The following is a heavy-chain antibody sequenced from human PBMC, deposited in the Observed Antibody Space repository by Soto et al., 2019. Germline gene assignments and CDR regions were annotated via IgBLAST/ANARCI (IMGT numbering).Heavy chain of an antibody. V-gene: IGHV5-51*01. CDR3: ARRSRGATRLVAFDI. CDR1: GYSFTSYW. CDR2: IYPGDSDT. Sequence: GESLKISCKGSGYSFTSYWIGWVRQMPGKGLEWMGIIYPGDSDTRYSPSFQGQVTISADKSISTAYLQWSSLKASDTAMYYCARRSRGATRLVAFDIWGQGTMVTVSS. J-gene: IGHJ3*02. D-gene: IGHD5-12*01.